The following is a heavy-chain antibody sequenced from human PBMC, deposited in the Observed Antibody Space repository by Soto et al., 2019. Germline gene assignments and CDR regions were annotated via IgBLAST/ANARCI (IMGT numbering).Heavy chain of an antibody. V-gene: IGHV3-33*01. J-gene: IGHJ4*02. Sequence: LRLSCSASGFTFSDYGMHWVRQAPGKGLEWVAMIWYDGTNKYYGDSVKGRFTISRDNSEYTLYLQINSLTAEDTAVYYCARDPGYSYGFWGQGTLVTVSS. CDR2: IWYDGTNK. CDR1: GFTFSDYG. D-gene: IGHD5-18*01. CDR3: ARDPGYSYGF.